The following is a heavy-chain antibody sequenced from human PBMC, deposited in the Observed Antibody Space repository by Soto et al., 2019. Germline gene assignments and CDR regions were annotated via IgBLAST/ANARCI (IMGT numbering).Heavy chain of an antibody. J-gene: IGHJ6*03. CDR3: ARDENYMVTGYMDV. Sequence: GGSLRLSCAASGFTFSSYSMNWVRQAPGKGLEWVSYISSSSSTIYYADSVKGRFTISRDNAKNSLYLQMNSLRAQDTAVYYCARDENYMVTGYMDVCGKGTTVPVSS. CDR2: ISSSSSTI. V-gene: IGHV3-48*01. D-gene: IGHD2-21*02. CDR1: GFTFSSYS.